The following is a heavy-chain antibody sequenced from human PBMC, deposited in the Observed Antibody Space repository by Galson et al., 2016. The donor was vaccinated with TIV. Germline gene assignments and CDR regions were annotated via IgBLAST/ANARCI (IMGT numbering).Heavy chain of an antibody. Sequence: SLRLSCAASGYTFADFAVSWFRQAPGSGLEWLGFIRSQAFGGRPDYAASVKGRFIISRDDSKSIAYLQMNGLKTEDTAVYYCARVRELQEFYYGSGTLPHFDYWGQGSLVTVSS. CDR1: GYTFADFA. CDR2: IRSQAFGGRP. J-gene: IGHJ4*02. D-gene: IGHD3-10*01. V-gene: IGHV3-49*03. CDR3: ARVRELQEFYYGSGTLPHFDY.